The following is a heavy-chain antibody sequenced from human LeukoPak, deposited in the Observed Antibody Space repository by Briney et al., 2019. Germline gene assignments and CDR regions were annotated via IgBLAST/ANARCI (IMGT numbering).Heavy chain of an antibody. CDR2: ISSTGAYI. CDR3: ARGEMATIPLMGY. D-gene: IGHD5-24*01. J-gene: IGHJ4*02. Sequence: GGSLRLSCATSGFILSSDSMIWVRQAPGKGLEWVSSISSTGAYIYYADSLKGRFTISRDNSKNTLYLQMNSLRAEDTAVYYCARGEMATIPLMGYWGQGTLVTVSS. CDR1: GFILSSDS. V-gene: IGHV3-21*01.